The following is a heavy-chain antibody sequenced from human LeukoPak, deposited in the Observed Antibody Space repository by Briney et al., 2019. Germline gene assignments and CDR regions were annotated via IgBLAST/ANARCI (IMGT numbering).Heavy chain of an antibody. J-gene: IGHJ4*02. CDR1: GFTFSDYY. V-gene: IGHV3-11*04. D-gene: IGHD5-18*01. Sequence: KPGASLRLSCAAAGFTFSDYYMSSIRQAPGKGLESDSYISSSGSTTYHADSVKGRFTISRDNTKNSLYLKMNSLRAEDTAVYYCARDGPEWIQLDLRIRDYWGQGTLVTVSS. CDR3: ARDGPEWIQLDLRIRDY. CDR2: ISSSGSTT.